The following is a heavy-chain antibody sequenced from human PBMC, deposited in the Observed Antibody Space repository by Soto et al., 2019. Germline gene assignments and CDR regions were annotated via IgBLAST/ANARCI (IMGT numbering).Heavy chain of an antibody. J-gene: IGHJ4*02. D-gene: IGHD6-19*01. CDR1: GFTFSDYY. CDR3: AKAAVRGIALAIFDY. Sequence: GGSLRLSCPASGFTFSDYYMSWVRQAPGKGLEWVSANSGSGGSTYYASYVKGRFTISRDNSKNTLYLQMNSLRAEDTAVYYCAKAAVRGIALAIFDYWGQGTLVTVSS. V-gene: IGHV3-23*01. CDR2: NSGSGGST.